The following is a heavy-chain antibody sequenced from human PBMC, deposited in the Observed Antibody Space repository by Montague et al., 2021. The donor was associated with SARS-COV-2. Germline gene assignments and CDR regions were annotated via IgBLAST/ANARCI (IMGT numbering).Heavy chain of an antibody. CDR2: FYYSGIT. CDR1: GGSMSSSFYY. V-gene: IGHV4-39*01. D-gene: IGHD2-21*01. CDR3: ADSVVIVALNYFDY. Sequence: SETLSLTCNVSGGSMSSSFYYWGWIRQPPGKWLEWIGCFYYSGITYYNPSLKSRVTISVDTSKNQFSLKLSSVTAADTAVYYCADSVVIVALNYFDYWGQGTLVTVPS. J-gene: IGHJ4*02.